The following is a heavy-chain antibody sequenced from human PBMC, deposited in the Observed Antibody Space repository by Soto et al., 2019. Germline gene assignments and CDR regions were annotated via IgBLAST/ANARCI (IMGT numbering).Heavy chain of an antibody. V-gene: IGHV3-30-3*01. CDR3: ARDVLKRAAGPIDY. D-gene: IGHD6-13*01. CDR1: GFTFSSYA. CDR2: ISYDGSNK. J-gene: IGHJ4*02. Sequence: PGGSLRLSCAASGFTFSSYAMHWVRQAPGKGLEWVAVISYDGSNKYYADSVKGRFTISRDNSKNTLYLQMNSLRAEDTAVYYCARDVLKRAAGPIDYWGQGTLVTVSS.